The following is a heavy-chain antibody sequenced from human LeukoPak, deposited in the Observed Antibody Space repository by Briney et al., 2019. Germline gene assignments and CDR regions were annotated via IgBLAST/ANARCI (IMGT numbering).Heavy chain of an antibody. CDR3: AKKEGIYSYGPSPFDY. CDR2: ISGSGGHT. Sequence: GGSLRLSCEASGFTFTSYAMTWVRQAPGKGLEWVSGISGSGGHTYNADSVEGRFIISRDNSKNTVSLQLSSLRVEDTAVYFCAKKEGIYSYGPSPFDYWGQGTLVTVSS. J-gene: IGHJ4*02. CDR1: GFTFTSYA. D-gene: IGHD5-18*01. V-gene: IGHV3-23*01.